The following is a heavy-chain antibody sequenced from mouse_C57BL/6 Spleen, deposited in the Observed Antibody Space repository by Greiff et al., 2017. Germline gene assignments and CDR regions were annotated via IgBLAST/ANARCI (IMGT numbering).Heavy chain of an antibody. V-gene: IGHV5-4*01. J-gene: IGHJ4*01. CDR2: ISDGGSYT. CDR1: GFTFSSYA. CDR3: ARDGGTNYDYDHAMDY. D-gene: IGHD2-4*01. Sequence: EVQGVESGGGLVKPGGSLKLSCAASGFTFSSYAMSWVRQTPEKRLEWVATISDGGSYTYYPDNVKGRFTISRDNAKNNLYLQMSHLKSEDTAMYYCARDGGTNYDYDHAMDYWGQGTSVTVSS.